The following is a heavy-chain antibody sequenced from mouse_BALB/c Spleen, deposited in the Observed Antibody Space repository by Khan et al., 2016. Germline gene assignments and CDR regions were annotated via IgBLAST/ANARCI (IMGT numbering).Heavy chain of an antibody. CDR2: IWAGGST. CDR3: ARVPLLRYAMDY. Sequence: QLQLEESGPGLVAPSQSLSITCTVSGFSLTSYGVHWVRQPPGKGLEWLGVIWAGGSTNYNSALMSRMSNSKDNSKSQVFLKMNSLQNDDTAMYYCARVPLLRYAMDYWGQGTSVTVSS. V-gene: IGHV2-9*02. CDR1: GFSLTSYG. D-gene: IGHD1-1*01. J-gene: IGHJ4*01.